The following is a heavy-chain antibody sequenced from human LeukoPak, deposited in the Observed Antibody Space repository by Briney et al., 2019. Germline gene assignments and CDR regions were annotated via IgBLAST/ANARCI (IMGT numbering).Heavy chain of an antibody. CDR3: AKKRGGSCYNRDDY. CDR2: ISGSDGST. D-gene: IGHD2-15*01. Sequence: PGGSLRLSCAASGFTFSSYALTWVRQAPGKGLEWVSGISGSDGSTYYADSVKGRFTISRDNSKNTLYLQMDSLRAADTAVYYCAKKRGGSCYNRDDYWGQRTLVTVSS. V-gene: IGHV3-23*01. J-gene: IGHJ4*02. CDR1: GFTFSSYA.